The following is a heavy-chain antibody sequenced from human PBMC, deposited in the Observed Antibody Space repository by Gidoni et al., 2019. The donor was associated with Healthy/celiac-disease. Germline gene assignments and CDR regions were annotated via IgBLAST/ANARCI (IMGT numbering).Heavy chain of an antibody. CDR3: ARDLRGVIDFDY. CDR1: GFTLSSYG. D-gene: IGHD3-16*02. CDR2: ISYDGSNK. V-gene: IGHV3-30*19. J-gene: IGHJ4*02. Sequence: QVQLVESGGGVVQPGRSLSLSCAASGFTLSSYGMHWVRQAPGKGLGWVAVISYDGSNKYYADSVKGRFTISRDNPKNTLYLQMNSLRAEDTAVYYCARDLRGVIDFDYWGQGTLVTVSS.